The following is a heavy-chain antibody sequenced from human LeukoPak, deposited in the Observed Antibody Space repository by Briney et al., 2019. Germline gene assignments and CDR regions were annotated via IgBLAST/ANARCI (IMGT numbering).Heavy chain of an antibody. J-gene: IGHJ4*02. CDR1: GFTFSSYA. CDR2: VKSKADGGTT. Sequence: GGSLRLSCAASGFTFSSYAMSWDRQAPGKGLEWVGRVKSKADGGTTEYAAPVKGRFTISRDDSKNTLYLQMNSLKTEDAAVYYCTTGDSSSPLWGQGTLVTVSS. V-gene: IGHV3-15*01. D-gene: IGHD3-22*01. CDR3: TTGDSSSPL.